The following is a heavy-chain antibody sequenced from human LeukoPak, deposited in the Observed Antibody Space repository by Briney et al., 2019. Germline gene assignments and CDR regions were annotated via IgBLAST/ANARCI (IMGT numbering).Heavy chain of an antibody. J-gene: IGHJ4*02. CDR2: ISGSAHKI. Sequence: GGSLRLSCVASGITFSNYAVSWVRQAPEKGLDWVSVISGSAHKIRYADSVKGPFTISRDNSENIVYLQMNNLRAEDTAVYYCAGRVTGYSSGYVYWGQGTLVTVSS. V-gene: IGHV3-23*01. CDR3: AGRVTGYSSGYVY. D-gene: IGHD5-18*01. CDR1: GITFSNYA.